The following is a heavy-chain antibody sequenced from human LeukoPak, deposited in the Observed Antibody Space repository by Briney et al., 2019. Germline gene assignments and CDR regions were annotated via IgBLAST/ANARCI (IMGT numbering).Heavy chain of an antibody. CDR2: IYYSGST. V-gene: IGHV4-30-2*03. CDR1: GGSISSGGYS. Sequence: SQTLSLTCAVSGGSISSGGYSWSWIRQPPGKGLEWIGYIYYSGSTYYNPSLKSRVTISVDTSKNQFSLKLSSVTAADTAVYYCASQISERYCSSTSCLGDYWGQGTLVTVSS. D-gene: IGHD2-2*01. CDR3: ASQISERYCSSTSCLGDY. J-gene: IGHJ4*02.